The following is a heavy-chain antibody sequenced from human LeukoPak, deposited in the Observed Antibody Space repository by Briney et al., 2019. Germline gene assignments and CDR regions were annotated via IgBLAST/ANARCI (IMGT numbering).Heavy chain of an antibody. Sequence: GGSLRLSCAASGFTFSSYWMSWVRQAPGKGLEWVANIKQDGSEKYYVDSVKGRFTISRDNAKNSLYLQMNSLRAEDTAVYYCASHQSGYYYAAPYYFDYRGQGTLVTVSS. J-gene: IGHJ4*02. CDR2: IKQDGSEK. CDR3: ASHQSGYYYAAPYYFDY. CDR1: GFTFSSYW. V-gene: IGHV3-7*01. D-gene: IGHD3-22*01.